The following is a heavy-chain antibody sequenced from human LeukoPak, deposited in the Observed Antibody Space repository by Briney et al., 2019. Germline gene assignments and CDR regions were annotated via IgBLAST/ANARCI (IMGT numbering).Heavy chain of an antibody. V-gene: IGHV1-69*13. CDR2: IIPIFGTA. CDR1: GGTFSSYA. Sequence: GASVKVSCKASGGTFSSYAISWVRQAPGQGLEWMGGIIPIFGTANCAQKFQARVTITADESTSTAYMELSSLRSEDTAVYYCARDLAYSSGVRAGWFDPWGPGTLVTVSS. D-gene: IGHD6-19*01. CDR3: ARDLAYSSGVRAGWFDP. J-gene: IGHJ5*02.